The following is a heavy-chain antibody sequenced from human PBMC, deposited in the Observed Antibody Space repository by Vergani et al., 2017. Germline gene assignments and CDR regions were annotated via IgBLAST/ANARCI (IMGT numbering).Heavy chain of an antibody. CDR1: GFTFSSYA. D-gene: IGHD1-26*01. CDR2: ISYDGSNK. CDR3: ARDEGVGATPGYFDY. Sequence: VQLVESGGGLVQPGGSLRLSCAASGFTFSSYAMHWVRQAPGKGLEWVAVISYDGSNKYYADSVKGRFTISRDNSKNTLYLQMNSLRAEDTAVYYCARDEGVGATPGYFDYWGQGTLVTVSS. J-gene: IGHJ4*02. V-gene: IGHV3-30-3*01.